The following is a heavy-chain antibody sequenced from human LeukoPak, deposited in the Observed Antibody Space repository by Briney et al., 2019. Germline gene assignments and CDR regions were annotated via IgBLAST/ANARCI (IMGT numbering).Heavy chain of an antibody. J-gene: IGHJ3*02. V-gene: IGHV3-11*04. CDR2: ISSSDNTI. CDR1: GFTFSDYY. CDR3: ARDGVYYDSSGYGAFDI. D-gene: IGHD3-22*01. Sequence: GGSLRLSCAASGFTFSDYYMSWIRQAPGKGLEWVSYISSSDNTIYYADSVKGRFTISRDNAKNSLYLQMNSLRAEDTAVYYCARDGVYYDSSGYGAFDIWGQGTMVTVSS.